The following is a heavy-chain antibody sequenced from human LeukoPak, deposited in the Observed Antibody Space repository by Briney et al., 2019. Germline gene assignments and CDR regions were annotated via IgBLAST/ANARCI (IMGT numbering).Heavy chain of an antibody. CDR2: ISAYNGNT. J-gene: IGHJ5*02. D-gene: IGHD6-13*01. Sequence: ASVKVSCKASGYTFTSYGISWVRQAPGQGLEWMGWISAYNGNTNYAQKLQGRVTMTTDTSTSTAYMELRSLRSDDTAVYYCARVRAAAGKCLGYNWFDPWGQGTLVTVSS. V-gene: IGHV1-18*04. CDR3: ARVRAAAGKCLGYNWFDP. CDR1: GYTFTSYG.